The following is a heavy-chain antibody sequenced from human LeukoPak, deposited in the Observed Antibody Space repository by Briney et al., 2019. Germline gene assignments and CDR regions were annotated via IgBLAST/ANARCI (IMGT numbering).Heavy chain of an antibody. CDR3: ARPAVAGQKGDN. CDR2: IYRGDSDT. CDR1: GYSFTSYW. Sequence: GESLKISCKGSGYSFTSYWIAWVRQIPAKGLKWMGIIYRGDSDTRYSPSFQGQFTISADKSISTAYLQWSSLKASDTAMYYCARPAVAGQKGDNWGQGTLVTVSS. V-gene: IGHV5-51*01. D-gene: IGHD6-19*01. J-gene: IGHJ4*02.